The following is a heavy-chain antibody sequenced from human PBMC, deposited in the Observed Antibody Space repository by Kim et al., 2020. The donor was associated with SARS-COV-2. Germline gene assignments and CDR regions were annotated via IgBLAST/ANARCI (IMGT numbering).Heavy chain of an antibody. CDR1: GDSVSSNSAA. J-gene: IGHJ3*02. D-gene: IGHD3-3*01. CDR2: TYYRSKWYN. Sequence: SQTLSLTCAISGDSVSSNSAAWNWIRQSPSRGLEWLGRTYYRSKWYNDYAVSVKSRITINPDTSKNQFSLQLNSVTPEDTAVYYCARTQEPYDFWSGYPVVAFDIWGQGTMVTVSS. V-gene: IGHV6-1*01. CDR3: ARTQEPYDFWSGYPVVAFDI.